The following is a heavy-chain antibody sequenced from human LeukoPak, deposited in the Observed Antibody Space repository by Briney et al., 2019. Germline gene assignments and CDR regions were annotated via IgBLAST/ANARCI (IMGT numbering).Heavy chain of an antibody. J-gene: IGHJ4*02. Sequence: SETLSLTCAVSGGSISSGDHYWAWLRQPPGKGLEWIGSIYHTGTTYYIPSLKSRVTMSVDTSKNHFSLRLYSVTAADTAVYYCARPTSRTRGSYDYWGQGTLVTVSS. CDR3: ARPTSRTRGSYDY. CDR2: IYHTGTT. V-gene: IGHV4-39*01. D-gene: IGHD3-16*01. CDR1: GGSISSGDHY.